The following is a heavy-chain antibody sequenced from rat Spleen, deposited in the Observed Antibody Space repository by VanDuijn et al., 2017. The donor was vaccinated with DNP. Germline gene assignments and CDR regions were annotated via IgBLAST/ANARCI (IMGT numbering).Heavy chain of an antibody. CDR2: ISYDGKST. D-gene: IGHD1-3*01. J-gene: IGHJ2*01. Sequence: EVQLVESGGGLAQPGRSLKLSCAASGFTFSDYNMAWVRQAPKSGLEWVATISYDGKSTDYRDSVRGRFTVSRDNGKSTLYLQMDSLRSEDTATYYCSKDITRFNYGPNLFDNWGQGVMVTVSS. V-gene: IGHV5-7*01. CDR1: GFTFSDYN. CDR3: SKDITRFNYGPNLFDN.